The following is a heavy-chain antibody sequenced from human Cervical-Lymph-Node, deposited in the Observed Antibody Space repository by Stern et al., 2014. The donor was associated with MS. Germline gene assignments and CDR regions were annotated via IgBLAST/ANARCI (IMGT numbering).Heavy chain of an antibody. D-gene: IGHD3-22*01. V-gene: IGHV3-33*01. CDR1: GFTFSSYG. CDR3: ASADYYDSSGYYYGGYFDY. CDR2: IWYDGSNT. J-gene: IGHJ4*02. Sequence: MQLVESGGGVVQPGRSLRLSCAASGFTFSSYGMPWVRQAPGKGLEWVAVIWYDGSNTYYADSVKGRFTISRDNSKNTLYLQMNSLRAEDTAVYYCASADYYDSSGYYYGGYFDYWGQGTLVTVSS.